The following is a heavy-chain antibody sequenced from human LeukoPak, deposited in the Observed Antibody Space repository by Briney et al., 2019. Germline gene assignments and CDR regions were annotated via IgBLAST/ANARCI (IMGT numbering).Heavy chain of an antibody. CDR3: ARDGLTMVRGQTFLDY. CDR1: GFTVNTND. J-gene: IGHJ4*02. V-gene: IGHV3-53*01. CDR2: ICGGNAT. Sequence: PGESLRLSCAASGFTVNTNDMSWVRQAPGKGLEWFSLICGGNATYYADSVKGRFSISRDNSKNTLYLQMNSLRAEDTAVYYCARDGLTMVRGQTFLDYWGQGTLVTVSS. D-gene: IGHD3-10*01.